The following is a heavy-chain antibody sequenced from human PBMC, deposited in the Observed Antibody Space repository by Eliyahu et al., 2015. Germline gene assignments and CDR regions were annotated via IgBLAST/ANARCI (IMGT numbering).Heavy chain of an antibody. V-gene: IGHV3-30*18. Sequence: QVQLVESGGGVVQPGRSLRLSCAASRFTFSSYGMHWVRQAPGKGLEWVAVISYDGSNKYYADSVKGRFTISRDNSKNTLYLQMNSLRAEDTAVYYCAKDWRPYCSGGSCYGYFQHWGQGTLVTVSS. D-gene: IGHD2-15*01. CDR2: ISYDGSNK. J-gene: IGHJ1*01. CDR3: AKDWRPYCSGGSCYGYFQH. CDR1: RFTFSSYG.